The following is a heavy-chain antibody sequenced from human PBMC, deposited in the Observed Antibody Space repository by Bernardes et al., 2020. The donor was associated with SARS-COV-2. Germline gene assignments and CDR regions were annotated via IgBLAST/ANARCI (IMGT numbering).Heavy chain of an antibody. Sequence: SETLSLTCAVYGGSLSGYYWNWIRQPPGQGLEWIGELNYSGSTNYNPSLKSRVTISIDTSKNQLSLKLSSVTAADTAVYYCVRAVWGIWYFDLWGRGTLVTVSS. CDR3: VRAVWGIWYFDL. CDR2: LNYSGST. D-gene: IGHD3-16*01. CDR1: GGSLSGYY. J-gene: IGHJ2*01. V-gene: IGHV4-34*01.